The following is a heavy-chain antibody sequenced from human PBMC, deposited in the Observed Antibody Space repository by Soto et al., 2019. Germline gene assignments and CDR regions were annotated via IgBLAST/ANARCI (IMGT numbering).Heavy chain of an antibody. CDR1: GGIFHGYG. Sequence: QEQLVESGGGVVQPGTSLRLSCAVPGGIFHGYGMHWVRQAPGKGLEWVAIIRFDGSNEEYADCVKGPFTISRDNSKNTLYLQMNTLGAEDTAGYYCARYGIGGSVFRGYLDYWGRGTVVTVSS. J-gene: IGHJ4*02. CDR3: ARYGIGGSVFRGYLDY. V-gene: IGHV3-33*01. CDR2: IRFDGSNE. D-gene: IGHD2-15*01.